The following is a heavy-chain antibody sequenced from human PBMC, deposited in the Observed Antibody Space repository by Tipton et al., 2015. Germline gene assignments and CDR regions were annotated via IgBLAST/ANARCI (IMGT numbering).Heavy chain of an antibody. V-gene: IGHV4-39*01. CDR1: GDSITSNNHY. D-gene: IGHD3-10*01. J-gene: IGHJ4*02. CDR2: IYYSGDT. CDR3: ARKPVVRGAYYYFDY. Sequence: TLSLTCNVSGDSITSNNHYWGWIRQPPGKGLEWVGTIYYSGDTFYNPSLKSRIAVSVDTSKNQFSLRLNSVTAADTAVYYCARKPVVRGAYYYFDYWGQGTLVTVSS.